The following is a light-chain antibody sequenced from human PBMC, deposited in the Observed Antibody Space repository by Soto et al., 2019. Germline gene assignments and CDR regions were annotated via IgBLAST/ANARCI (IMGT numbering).Light chain of an antibody. V-gene: IGKV1-9*01. Sequence: IQVTQSPSSLSASVGERANVTCRASQGIGRFLAWYQQRPGKAPKLLIYGGSTVPSGVPSRFSGTGSGIDFTLTISSLQPEDFATYYCQQVHSYPRTFGQGTRLEIK. CDR3: QQVHSYPRT. J-gene: IGKJ5*01. CDR1: QGIGRF. CDR2: GGS.